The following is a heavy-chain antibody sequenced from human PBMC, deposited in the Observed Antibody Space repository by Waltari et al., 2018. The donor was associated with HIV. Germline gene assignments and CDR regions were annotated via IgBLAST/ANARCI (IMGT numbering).Heavy chain of an antibody. Sequence: EVQLVESGGALVPPGGSLILSCSASGLTFSDSHMDWVRQAPGKGLEWVGRIRNKPSSYATEYAASVKGRFSISRDDSRNSLYLQMNSLKTEDTAVYYCTTSAIGNIFDNWGQGTLVTVSS. J-gene: IGHJ4*02. V-gene: IGHV3-72*01. D-gene: IGHD1-1*01. CDR3: TTSAIGNIFDN. CDR2: IRNKPSSYAT. CDR1: GLTFSDSH.